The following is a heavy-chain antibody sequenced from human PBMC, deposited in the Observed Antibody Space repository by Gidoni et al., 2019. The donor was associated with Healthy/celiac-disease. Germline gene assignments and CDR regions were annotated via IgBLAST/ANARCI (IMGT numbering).Heavy chain of an antibody. CDR3: ARGKGMVRGFAYYYYYMDV. D-gene: IGHD3-10*01. V-gene: IGHV4-34*01. CDR1: GASFSGYY. Sequence: QVQLQQWGAGLLTPSETLSLTCPVYGASFSGYYWSWIRQPPGKVLEWIGEINHSGSTNYNPSLKSRVTISVDTSKNQFSLKLSSVTAADTAVYYCARGKGMVRGFAYYYYYMDVWGKGTTVTVSS. J-gene: IGHJ6*03. CDR2: INHSGST.